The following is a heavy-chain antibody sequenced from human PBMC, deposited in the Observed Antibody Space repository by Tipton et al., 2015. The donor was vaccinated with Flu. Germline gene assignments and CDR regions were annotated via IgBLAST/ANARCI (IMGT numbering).Heavy chain of an antibody. D-gene: IGHD4-17*01. V-gene: IGHV1-2*04. J-gene: IGHJ5*02. CDR1: GYTFTSYG. Sequence: QLVQSGAEVKKPGASVEVSCKASGYTFTSYGISWVRQAPGQGLEWMGWINPNSGGTNYAQKFQGWVTMTRDTSISTAYMELSRLRSDDTAVYYCARVSTLTVGSLDPWGQGTLVTVSS. CDR3: ARVSTLTVGSLDP. CDR2: INPNSGGT.